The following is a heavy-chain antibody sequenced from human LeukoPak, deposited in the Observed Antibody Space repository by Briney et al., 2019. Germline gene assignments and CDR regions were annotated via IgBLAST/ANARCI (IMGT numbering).Heavy chain of an antibody. CDR1: GGTFSSYA. CDR2: IIPIFGTA. CDR3: ARDGDCSSTSCYPNWFDP. Sequence: EASVKVSCKASGGTFSSYAISWVRQAPGQGLEWMGGIIPIFGTANYAQKFQGRVTITADESTSTAYIELSSLRSEDTAVYYCARDGDCSSTSCYPNWFDPWGQGTLVTVSS. J-gene: IGHJ5*02. D-gene: IGHD2-2*01. V-gene: IGHV1-69*01.